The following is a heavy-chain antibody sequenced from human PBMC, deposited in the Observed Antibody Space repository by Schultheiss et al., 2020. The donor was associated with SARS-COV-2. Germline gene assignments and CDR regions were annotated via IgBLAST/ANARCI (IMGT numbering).Heavy chain of an antibody. CDR3: ARDRQVVPAAIYWFDP. D-gene: IGHD2-2*01. CDR2: IYYSGST. J-gene: IGHJ5*02. CDR1: GGSISPFQ. V-gene: IGHV4-59*04. Sequence: SETLSLTCTVSGGSISPFQWSWIRQPAGKGLEWIGYIYYSGSTYYNPSLKSRVTISVDTSKNQFSLKVSSVTAADTAVYYCARDRQVVPAAIYWFDPWGQGTLVTVSS.